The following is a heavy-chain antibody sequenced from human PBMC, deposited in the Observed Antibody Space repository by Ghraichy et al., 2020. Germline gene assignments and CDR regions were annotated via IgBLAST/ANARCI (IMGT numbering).Heavy chain of an antibody. Sequence: SETLSPTCTVSGGSINSYSWSWIRQPPGKGLEWIGYMYYSGSTNYNPSLKSRVTISVDTSKNQFSLNRNSVTAADTAVYYCARGDSLVRGGPTFFDYWGQGTLVTVSS. CDR1: GGSINSYS. J-gene: IGHJ4*02. CDR3: ARGDSLVRGGPTFFDY. CDR2: MYYSGST. V-gene: IGHV4-59*01. D-gene: IGHD3-10*01.